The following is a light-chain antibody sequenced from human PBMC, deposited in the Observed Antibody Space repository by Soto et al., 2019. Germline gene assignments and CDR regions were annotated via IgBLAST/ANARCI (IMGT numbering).Light chain of an antibody. Sequence: IVMTQSPATLSVSPGERVTLSCRASQSISTNLAWYQRKPGQAPRLLINGASTRATGIPVRFSGSGSGTHFTLTISSQQSEDFGTYYCQQYKIWPGTFGQGTKVEIK. J-gene: IGKJ1*01. CDR2: GAS. CDR3: QQYKIWPGT. CDR1: QSISTN. V-gene: IGKV3-15*01.